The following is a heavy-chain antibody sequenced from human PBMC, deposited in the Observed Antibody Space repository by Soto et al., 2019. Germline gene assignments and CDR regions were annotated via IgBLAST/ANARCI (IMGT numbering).Heavy chain of an antibody. CDR2: ISYSGTS. Sequence: QVQLQESGPGVVKPSQTLSLTCTVSGDSISSDDYYWSLIRQPPGKGLEWFGYISYSGTSSYYPSLKSRVLFSVYTSKKKFSLKLTSVTAADTAVYYCARSNDYSVYVFDCWGQGNLVTVSS. D-gene: IGHD4-17*01. CDR3: ARSNDYSVYVFDC. J-gene: IGHJ4*02. V-gene: IGHV4-30-4*01. CDR1: GDSISSDDYY.